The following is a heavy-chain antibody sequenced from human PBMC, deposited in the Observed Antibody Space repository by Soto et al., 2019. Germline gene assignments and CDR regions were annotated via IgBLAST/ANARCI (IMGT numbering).Heavy chain of an antibody. CDR2: VNHSGST. V-gene: IGHV4-34*01. CDR1: GGSFSGYY. Sequence: QVQLQQWGAGLLKPSETLSLTCGVYGGSFSGYYWSWIRQPPGKGLECIGEVNHSGSTNYNPSLKRRATIPVDPSKNQFSRKLSSVTAADTAMYYCARKYLPYYGSGSPYGRDVWGQGTTVTVSS. D-gene: IGHD3-10*01. J-gene: IGHJ6*02. CDR3: ARKYLPYYGSGSPYGRDV.